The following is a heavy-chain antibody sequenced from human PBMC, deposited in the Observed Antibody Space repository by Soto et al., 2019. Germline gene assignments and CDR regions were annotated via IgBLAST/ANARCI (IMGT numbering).Heavy chain of an antibody. CDR1: GFTFSSYS. CDR3: ARLPSTYSSGWNYYYGMDV. J-gene: IGHJ6*02. V-gene: IGHV3-7*03. CDR2: IKQDGSEK. D-gene: IGHD6-19*01. Sequence: PGGSLRLSCAASGFTFSSYSMSWVRQAPGKGLEWVANIKQDGSEKYYVDSVKGRFTISRDNAKNTLYLQMNSLRAEDTAVYYCARLPSTYSSGWNYYYGMDVWGQGTTVTVSS.